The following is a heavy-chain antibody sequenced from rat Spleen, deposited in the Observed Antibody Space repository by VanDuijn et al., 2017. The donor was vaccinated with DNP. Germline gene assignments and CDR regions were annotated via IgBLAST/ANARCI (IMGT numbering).Heavy chain of an antibody. CDR3: GKNTGYYFDH. Sequence: EVQLVESGGDLVQPGRSLKLSCAASGFSFSDYYMAWVRQAPTRGLEWVATISTSGSRTYYPDSVKGRFTISRDNAKSSLYLQMNSLKSEDTATYYCGKNTGYYFDHWGQGVMVTVSS. D-gene: IGHD4-1*01. J-gene: IGHJ2*01. CDR2: ISTSGSRT. CDR1: GFSFSDYY. V-gene: IGHV5-25*01.